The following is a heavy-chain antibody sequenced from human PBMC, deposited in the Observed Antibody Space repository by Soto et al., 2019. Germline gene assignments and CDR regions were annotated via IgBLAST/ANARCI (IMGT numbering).Heavy chain of an antibody. CDR1: GYSFTSYW. D-gene: IGHD3-22*01. CDR3: ARAQDYDSSGYYPNWFDP. CDR2: IYPGDSDT. V-gene: IGHV5-51*01. Sequence: GESLKISCKGSGYSFTSYWIGWVRQMPGKGLEWMGIIYPGDSDTRYSPSFQGQVTISADKSISTAYLQWSSLKASDTAMYYWARAQDYDSSGYYPNWFDPWGQGTLVTVSS. J-gene: IGHJ5*02.